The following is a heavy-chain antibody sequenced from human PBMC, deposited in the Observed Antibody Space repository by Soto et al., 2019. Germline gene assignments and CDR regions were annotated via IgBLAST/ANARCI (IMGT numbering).Heavy chain of an antibody. CDR3: ARDRGIANTRFDY. J-gene: IGHJ4*02. D-gene: IGHD2-2*01. Sequence: QVQLVESGGGVVQPGRSLRLSCAASGFSFSDYAMQWVRQAPGKGLDWVAVISYDGSSKYYVDSVKGRFTISRDNSKNTLYLKMNSLRTEDTDVYYCARDRGIANTRFDYWGQGTLVTVST. V-gene: IGHV3-30-3*01. CDR1: GFSFSDYA. CDR2: ISYDGSSK.